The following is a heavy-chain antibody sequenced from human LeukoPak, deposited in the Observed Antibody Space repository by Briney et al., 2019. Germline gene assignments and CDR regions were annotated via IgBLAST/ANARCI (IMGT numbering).Heavy chain of an antibody. CDR3: ARDARIVGPNRDAFDI. CDR1: GFTFSSYS. J-gene: IGHJ3*02. D-gene: IGHD1-26*01. Sequence: PGGSLRLSCAASGFTFSSYSMNWVRQAPGKGLEWVSYISSSSSTIYYADSVKGRFTISRDNSKNTLYLQMNSLRAEDTAVYYCARDARIVGPNRDAFDIWGQGTMVTVSS. V-gene: IGHV3-48*01. CDR2: ISSSSSTI.